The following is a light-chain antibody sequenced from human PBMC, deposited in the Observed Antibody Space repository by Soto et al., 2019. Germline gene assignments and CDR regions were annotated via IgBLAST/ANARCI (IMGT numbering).Light chain of an antibody. J-gene: IGKJ2*01. V-gene: IGKV3-15*01. Sequence: EIVMTQSPATLSVSPGERATLTCRASQSVSSSLAWYQQKPGQAPRLLIYGASTRATGIPARFSGSRSGTEFTLTISSLQCEDFAVYYCQQYNNWPLYTFGQGTKLQIK. CDR1: QSVSSS. CDR3: QQYNNWPLYT. CDR2: GAS.